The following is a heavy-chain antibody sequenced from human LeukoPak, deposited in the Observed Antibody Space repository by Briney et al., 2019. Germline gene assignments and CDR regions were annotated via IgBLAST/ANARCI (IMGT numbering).Heavy chain of an antibody. CDR2: IYYSGST. V-gene: IGHV4-31*03. J-gene: IGHJ4*02. D-gene: IGHD3-22*01. CDR1: GGSISSGGYY. CDR3: ARDPIDSSGYKAVV. Sequence: SETLSLTCTVSGGSISSGGYYWSWIRQHPGKGLEWIGYIYYSGSTYYNPSPKSRVTISVDTSKNQFSLKLSSVTAADTAVYYCARDPIDSSGYKAVVWGQGTLVTVSS.